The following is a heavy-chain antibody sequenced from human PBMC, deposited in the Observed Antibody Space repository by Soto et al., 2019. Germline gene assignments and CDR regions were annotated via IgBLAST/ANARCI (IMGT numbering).Heavy chain of an antibody. D-gene: IGHD3-10*01. V-gene: IGHV3-23*01. J-gene: IGHJ4*02. Sequence: GGSLRLSCAASGFTFSNYAMNWVRQAPGKGLEWVSVISDSGGSTYYADSVKGRFTISRDKSKNTLYLHMNSLTAEDTAVYYCAKDGFSGSGKYYFDYWGQGTLVTVSS. CDR1: GFTFSNYA. CDR3: AKDGFSGSGKYYFDY. CDR2: ISDSGGST.